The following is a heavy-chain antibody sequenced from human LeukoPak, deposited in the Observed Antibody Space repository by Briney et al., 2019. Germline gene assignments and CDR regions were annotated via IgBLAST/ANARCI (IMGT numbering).Heavy chain of an antibody. D-gene: IGHD2-2*01. J-gene: IGHJ6*02. V-gene: IGHV3-23*01. CDR2: ISGNGGST. CDR1: GFTFSPYA. Sequence: GGSLRLSCGASGFTFSPYAINWVRQAPGKGLEWVAGISGNGGSTHYADSVKGRFTISRDNSKNTVYVQMNSLRDEDTAVYFCARANKGTPVPISYYYYAMDVWGQGTTVTVSS. CDR3: ARANKGTPVPISYYYYAMDV.